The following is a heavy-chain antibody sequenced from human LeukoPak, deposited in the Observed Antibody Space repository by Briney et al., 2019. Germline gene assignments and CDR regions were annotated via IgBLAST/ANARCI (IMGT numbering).Heavy chain of an antibody. D-gene: IGHD2-15*01. V-gene: IGHV3-30-3*01. CDR2: ISYDESNQ. J-gene: IGHJ4*02. CDR1: GFIFSSYA. Sequence: GGSLRLSCAASGFIFSSYAIHWVRQAPGKGLEWVAGISYDESNQYYADSAKGRFTISRDSSKNTLYLSINSLRAEDTAVYYCARDGNYCFDYWGQGTPITVSS. CDR3: ARDGNYCFDY.